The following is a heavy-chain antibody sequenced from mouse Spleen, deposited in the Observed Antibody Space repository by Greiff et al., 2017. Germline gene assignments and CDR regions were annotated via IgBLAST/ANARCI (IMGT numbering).Heavy chain of an antibody. Sequence: QVQLKQSGAELVRPGVSVKISCKGSGYTFTDYAMHWVKQSHAKSLEWIGVISTYYGDASYNQKFKGKATMTVDKSSSTAYMELARLTSEDSAIYYCARGGWDKDFDYWGQGTTLTVSS. CDR2: ISTYYGDA. V-gene: IGHV1S137*01. CDR3: ARGGWDKDFDY. CDR1: GYTFTDYA. J-gene: IGHJ2*01. D-gene: IGHD4-1*01.